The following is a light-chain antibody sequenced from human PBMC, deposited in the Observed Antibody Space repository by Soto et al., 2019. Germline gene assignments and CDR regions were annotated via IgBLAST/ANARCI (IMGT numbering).Light chain of an antibody. V-gene: IGKV3-15*01. CDR3: QQHHNWPPWT. Sequence: EVVMTQSPATLSVSPGEGATLSCRASQFVGNKLAWFQQKPGQAPRLLIYFASTRATGIPARFSGSGSGTEFTPTISSLQSEDFAVYYCQQHHNWPPWTFGQGTKVEI. CDR1: QFVGNK. J-gene: IGKJ1*01. CDR2: FAS.